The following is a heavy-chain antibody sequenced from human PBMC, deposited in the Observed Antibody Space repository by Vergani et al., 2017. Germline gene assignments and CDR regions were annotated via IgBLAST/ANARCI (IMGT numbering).Heavy chain of an antibody. J-gene: IGHJ3*02. CDR1: GFTFSSYS. CDR2: ISGSGGST. Sequence: EVQLVESGGGLVKPGGSLRLSCAASGFTFSSYSMNWVRQAPGKGLEWVSAISGSGGSTYYADSVKGRFTISRDNSKNTLYLQMNSLRAEDTAVYYCAQTVDTAMVTWGAFDIWGQGTMVTVSS. V-gene: IGHV3-23*04. D-gene: IGHD5-18*01. CDR3: AQTVDTAMVTWGAFDI.